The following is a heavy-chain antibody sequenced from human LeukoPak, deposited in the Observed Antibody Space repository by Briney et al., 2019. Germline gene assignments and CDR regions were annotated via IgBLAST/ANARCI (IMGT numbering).Heavy chain of an antibody. V-gene: IGHV3-66*01. CDR2: IYSGGST. CDR1: GLTVSSNY. D-gene: IGHD6-13*01. Sequence: GGSLRLSCAASGLTVSSNYMSWVRQAPGKGLEWVSVIYSGGSTYYADSVKGRFTISRDNSKNTLYLQMNSLRAEDTAVYYCARGDWDSSSWYDRHYYFDYWGQGTLVTVSS. CDR3: ARGDWDSSSWYDRHYYFDY. J-gene: IGHJ4*02.